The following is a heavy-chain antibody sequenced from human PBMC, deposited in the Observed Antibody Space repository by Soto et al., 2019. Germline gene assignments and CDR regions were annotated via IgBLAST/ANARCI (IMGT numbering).Heavy chain of an antibody. CDR2: IYYSGST. D-gene: IGHD3-22*01. Sequence: QVQLQESGPGLVKPSETLSLTCTVSGGSISTYYWSWIRQPPGKGLEWIGYIYYSGSTNSNPSLKSRVPISVDMSKNQFSLKLGSVTAADTAVYYCARDSSTYSSGYNFDYWGQGTLVTVSS. J-gene: IGHJ4*02. CDR1: GGSISTYY. V-gene: IGHV4-59*01. CDR3: ARDSSTYSSGYNFDY.